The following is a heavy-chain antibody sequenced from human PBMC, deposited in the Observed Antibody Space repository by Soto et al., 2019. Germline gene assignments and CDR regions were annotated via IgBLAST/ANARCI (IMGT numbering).Heavy chain of an antibody. CDR1: GGTFSSYT. Sequence: SVKVSCKASGGTFSSYTISWVRQAPGQGLEWMGRIIPILGIANYAQKFQGRVTITADKSTSTAYMELSSLRSEDTAVYYCARVRVAYYDILTGQRSEYNWFDPWGQGTLVTVSS. J-gene: IGHJ5*02. D-gene: IGHD3-9*01. CDR3: ARVRVAYYDILTGQRSEYNWFDP. V-gene: IGHV1-69*02. CDR2: IIPILGIA.